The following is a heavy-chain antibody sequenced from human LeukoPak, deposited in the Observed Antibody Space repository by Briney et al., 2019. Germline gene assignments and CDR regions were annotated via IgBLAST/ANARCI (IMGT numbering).Heavy chain of an antibody. CDR1: GGSISSYY. D-gene: IGHD3-3*01. CDR3: ARGGYYDFWSGYYYYYMDV. J-gene: IGHJ6*03. Sequence: PSETLSLTCTVSGGSISSYYWSWIRQPPGKGLEWIGYIYYSGSTNYNPSLKSRVTISVDTSKNQFSLKLSSVTAADTAVYYCARGGYYDFWSGYYYYYMDVWGKGTTVTVSS. V-gene: IGHV4-59*01. CDR2: IYYSGST.